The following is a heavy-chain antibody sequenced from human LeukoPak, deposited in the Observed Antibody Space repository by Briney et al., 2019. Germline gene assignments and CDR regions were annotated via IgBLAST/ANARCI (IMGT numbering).Heavy chain of an antibody. CDR2: IYTSGST. CDR1: GGSISSGSYY. CDR3: ARGGLSSAHFDY. Sequence: SETLSLTCTVSGGSISSGSYYWSWIRQPAGKGLEWIGRIYTSGSTNYNPSLKSRVTISVDTSKNQFSLKLSSVAAADTAVYYCARGGLSSAHFDYWGKGTTVTVSS. D-gene: IGHD3-16*01. J-gene: IGHJ4*03. V-gene: IGHV4-61*02.